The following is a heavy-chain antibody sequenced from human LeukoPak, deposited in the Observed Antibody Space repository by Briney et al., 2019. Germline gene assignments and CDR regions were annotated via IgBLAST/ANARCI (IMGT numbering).Heavy chain of an antibody. CDR1: GYTFTSYA. V-gene: IGHV7-4-1*02. D-gene: IGHD2-2*01. CDR3: ARDGDGIVVVPGFDP. Sequence: GASVKVSCTASGYTFTSYAMNWVRQAPGQGLEWMGWTNTNTGNPTYAQGFTGRFVFSLDTSVSTAYLQISSLKAEDTAVYYCARDGDGIVVVPGFDPWGQGTLVTVSS. CDR2: TNTNTGNP. J-gene: IGHJ5*02.